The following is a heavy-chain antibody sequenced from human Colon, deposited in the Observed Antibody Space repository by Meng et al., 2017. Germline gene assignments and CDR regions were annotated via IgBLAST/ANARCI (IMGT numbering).Heavy chain of an antibody. Sequence: GGSLRLSCVASGFTFSTYWMSWVRLAPGKGLEWVATIKPDGSERYYVDSVKGRLTMSRDNAKNSLDLQMNSLRAEDTAVYYCARGGSYYGDYWGQGTLVTVSS. CDR2: IKPDGSER. CDR1: GFTFSTYW. V-gene: IGHV3-7*01. J-gene: IGHJ4*02. D-gene: IGHD1-26*01. CDR3: ARGGSYYGDY.